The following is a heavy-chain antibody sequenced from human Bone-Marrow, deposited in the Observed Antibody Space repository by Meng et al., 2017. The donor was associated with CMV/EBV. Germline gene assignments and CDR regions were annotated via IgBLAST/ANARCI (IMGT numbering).Heavy chain of an antibody. V-gene: IGHV4-59*01. CDR2: IYYSGST. CDR1: GGSISSYY. D-gene: IGHD6-13*01. J-gene: IGHJ4*02. Sequence: SETLSLTCTVSGGSISSYYWSWIRQPPGKGLEWIGYIYYSGSTNYNPSLKSRVTISVDTSKNQFSLKLSSVTAADTAVYYCARAGVAAAGVFGFDYWGQGTLVTVS. CDR3: ARAGVAAAGVFGFDY.